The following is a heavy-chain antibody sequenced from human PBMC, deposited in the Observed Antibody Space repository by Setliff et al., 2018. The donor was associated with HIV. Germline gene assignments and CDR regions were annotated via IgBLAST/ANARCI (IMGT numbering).Heavy chain of an antibody. J-gene: IGHJ6*03. Sequence: SETLSLTCAVSGDSVSSYYWTWIRQPPGKGLEWIGYFYYSGTTNYNPSLGSRVTMSADTSKNQFSLMLSSVTAADTAVYYCARQQNYFYYYYIDVWGKGTTVTVSS. CDR2: FYYSGTT. V-gene: IGHV4-59*08. CDR3: ARQQNYFYYYYIDV. CDR1: GDSVSSYY.